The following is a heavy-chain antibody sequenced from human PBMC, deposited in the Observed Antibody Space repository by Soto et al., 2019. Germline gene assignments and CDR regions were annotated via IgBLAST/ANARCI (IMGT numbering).Heavy chain of an antibody. D-gene: IGHD3-3*01. CDR3: ARDNHYNYDFWSGYYSPLDYYYGMDV. V-gene: IGHV4-4*07. CDR1: GGSISSYY. CDR2: IYTSGST. Sequence: SETLSLTCTVSGGSISSYYWSWIRQPAGKGLEWIGRIYTSGSTNYNPSLKSRVTMSVDTSKNQFSLKLSPVTAADTAVYYCARDNHYNYDFWSGYYSPLDYYYGMDVWGQGTTVTVSS. J-gene: IGHJ6*02.